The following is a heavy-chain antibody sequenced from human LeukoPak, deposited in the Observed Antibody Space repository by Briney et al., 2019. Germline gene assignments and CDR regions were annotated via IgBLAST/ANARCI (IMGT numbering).Heavy chain of an antibody. J-gene: IGHJ6*03. Sequence: ASVKVSCKASGYTFTSYGISWVRQAPGQGLEWMGWISAYNGNTNYEQQLQGRVTMTTDTSTRTAYMELRSLRSDDTAVYYCARDIVVVPAAKGEVDYYYYYMDVWGKGTTVTVSS. CDR1: GYTFTSYG. CDR2: ISAYNGNT. V-gene: IGHV1-18*01. D-gene: IGHD2-2*01. CDR3: ARDIVVVPAAKGEVDYYYYYMDV.